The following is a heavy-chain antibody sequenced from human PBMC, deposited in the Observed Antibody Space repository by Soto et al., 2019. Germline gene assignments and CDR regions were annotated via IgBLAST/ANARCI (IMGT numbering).Heavy chain of an antibody. V-gene: IGHV4-4*02. Sequence: SETLSLTCTVSGGSTISSNWLILFRQPPGKGLEWIGEIYHSGSTNYNPSLQSRVTISVDKSGNQFSLKMRSVTAADTAVYYCARSPSSSWYGGGAFDIWGQGTMVTVSS. D-gene: IGHD6-13*01. J-gene: IGHJ3*02. CDR2: IYHSGST. CDR3: ARSPSSSWYGGGAFDI. CDR1: GGSTISSNW.